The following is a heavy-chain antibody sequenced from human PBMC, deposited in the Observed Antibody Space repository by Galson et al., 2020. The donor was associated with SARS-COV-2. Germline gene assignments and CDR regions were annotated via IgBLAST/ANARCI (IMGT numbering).Heavy chain of an antibody. D-gene: IGHD1-1*01. CDR3: ARHNWNDADLAGYYYMDV. CDR2: IYPGDSDT. CDR1: GYSFTSYW. J-gene: IGHJ6*03. V-gene: IGHV5-51*01. Sequence: GESLKISCKGSGYSFTSYWIGWVRQMPGKGLEWMGIIYPGDSDTRYSPSFQGQVTISADKSISTAYLQWSSLKASDTAMYYCARHNWNDADLAGYYYMDVWGKGTTVTVSS.